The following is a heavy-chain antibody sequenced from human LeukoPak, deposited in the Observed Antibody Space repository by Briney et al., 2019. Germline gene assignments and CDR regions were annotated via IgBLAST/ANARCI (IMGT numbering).Heavy chain of an antibody. D-gene: IGHD6-13*01. Sequence: SQTLSLTCAISGDSVSSNSAAWNWIRQSPSKGLEWLGRTYYRSKWYNDYAVSVKSRITINPDTSKNQFSLQLNSVTPEDTAVYYCARETVQAAAGPERYFDYWGQGTLVTVSS. J-gene: IGHJ4*02. V-gene: IGHV6-1*01. CDR2: TYYRSKWYN. CDR1: GDSVSSNSAA. CDR3: ARETVQAAAGPERYFDY.